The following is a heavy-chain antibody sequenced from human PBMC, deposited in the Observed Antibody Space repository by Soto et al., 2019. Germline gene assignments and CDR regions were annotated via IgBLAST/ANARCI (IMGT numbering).Heavy chain of an antibody. J-gene: IGHJ3*01. V-gene: IGHV4-59*01. D-gene: IGHD3-22*01. CDR2: IYYSGST. Sequence: SESLSLTCILSGCTISTSYWSWIRQPPGKGLEWIGYIYYSGSTNYNPSLKSRVTISVDTSKNQFSLKLSSVTAADTAVYYCAGPFEAYYYDSSGFPWGQGTMVT. CDR3: AGPFEAYYYDSSGFP. CDR1: GCTISTSY.